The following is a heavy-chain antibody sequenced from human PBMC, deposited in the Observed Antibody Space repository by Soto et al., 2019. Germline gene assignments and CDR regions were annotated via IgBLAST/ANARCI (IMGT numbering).Heavy chain of an antibody. CDR3: ARDIGPYYDFWSGPLDY. D-gene: IGHD3-3*01. CDR2: ISAYNGNT. Sequence: RASVKVSCKASGYTFTSYGISWVRQAPGQGLEWMGWISAYNGNTNYAQKLQGRVTMTTDTSTSTAYMELRSLRSDDTAVYYCARDIGPYYDFWSGPLDYWGQGTLVTVSS. CDR1: GYTFTSYG. J-gene: IGHJ4*02. V-gene: IGHV1-18*01.